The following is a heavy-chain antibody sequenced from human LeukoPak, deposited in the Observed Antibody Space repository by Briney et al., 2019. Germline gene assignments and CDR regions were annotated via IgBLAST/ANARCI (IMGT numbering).Heavy chain of an antibody. D-gene: IGHD3-3*01. V-gene: IGHV3-20*04. CDR3: ANRAYYDFWSGYRRDPYYYYYGMDV. Sequence: GGSLRLSCAASGFTFDDYGMSWVRQAPGKGLEWVSGINWNGGSTGYADSVKGRFTISRDNAKNTLYLQMNSLRAEDTAVYYCANRAYYDFWSGYRRDPYYYYYGMDVWGQGTTVTVSS. CDR2: INWNGGST. CDR1: GFTFDDYG. J-gene: IGHJ6*02.